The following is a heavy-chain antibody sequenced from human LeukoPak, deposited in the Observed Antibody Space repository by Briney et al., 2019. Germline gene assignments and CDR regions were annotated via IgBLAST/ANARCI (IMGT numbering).Heavy chain of an antibody. CDR2: IYYSGST. V-gene: IGHV4-59*01. D-gene: IGHD5-12*01. CDR1: GGSISSYY. Sequence: SETLSLTCTVSGGSISSYYWSWIRQPPGKGLEWIGYIYYSGSTNYNPSLKSRVTISVDTSKNQFSLKLSSVTAADTAVYYCARGYSGYDPFDYWGQGTLVTVSS. J-gene: IGHJ4*02. CDR3: ARGYSGYDPFDY.